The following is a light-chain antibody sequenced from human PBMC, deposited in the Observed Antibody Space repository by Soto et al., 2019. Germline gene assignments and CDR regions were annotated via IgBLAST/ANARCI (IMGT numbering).Light chain of an antibody. J-gene: IGLJ1*01. CDR1: SSDVGSYNL. CDR2: EVS. CDR3: CSYAGSRTYV. Sequence: QSVLTQPASVSGSPGQSITISCTGTSSDVGSYNLVSWYQQHPGKAPKLMIYEVSKRPSGVSNRFSGSKSGNTASLTISGLQAEDEADHYCCSYAGSRTYVFGTGTRSPS. V-gene: IGLV2-23*02.